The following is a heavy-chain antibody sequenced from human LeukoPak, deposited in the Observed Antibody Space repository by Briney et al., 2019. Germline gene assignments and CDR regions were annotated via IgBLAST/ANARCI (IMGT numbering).Heavy chain of an antibody. CDR2: ISSSSSYI. D-gene: IGHD3-16*02. V-gene: IGHV3-21*01. Sequence: GGSLRLSRAASGFTFSSYSMNWVRQAPGKGLEWVSSISSSSSYIYYADSVKGRFTISRDNAKNSLYLQMNSLRAEDTAVYYCARGLYYDYVWGSYRSHWGQGTLVTVSS. CDR1: GFTFSSYS. J-gene: IGHJ4*02. CDR3: ARGLYYDYVWGSYRSH.